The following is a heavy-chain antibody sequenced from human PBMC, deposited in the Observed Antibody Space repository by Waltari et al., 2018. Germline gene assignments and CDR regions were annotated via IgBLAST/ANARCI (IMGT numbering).Heavy chain of an antibody. CDR1: VGTFSSYA. CDR2: IIPIFGTA. D-gene: IGHD5-12*01. J-gene: IGHJ3*02. V-gene: IGHV1-69*05. Sequence: QVQLVQSGAEVKKPGSSVTVSCKATVGTFSSYAISWVRQAPGLGLEWRGGIIPIFGTANYAQKFQGRVTITTDESTSTAYMELSSLRSEDTAVYYCATNKGRDGYNEDAFDIWGQGTMVTVSS. CDR3: ATNKGRDGYNEDAFDI.